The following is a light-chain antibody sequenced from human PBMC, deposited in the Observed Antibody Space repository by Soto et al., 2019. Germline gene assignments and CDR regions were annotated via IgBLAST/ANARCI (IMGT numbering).Light chain of an antibody. CDR2: GAS. CDR3: QQYGSSIQT. V-gene: IGKV3-20*01. J-gene: IGKJ1*01. Sequence: EIVLTQFPGTLSLSPGERATLSCRASQSVGSNYLAWYQQRPGHPPNLLIFGASHRAPDIPDRFSGSGSGTDFTLTISRLEPEDFAVYYCQQYGSSIQTFGQGTKVEIK. CDR1: QSVGSNY.